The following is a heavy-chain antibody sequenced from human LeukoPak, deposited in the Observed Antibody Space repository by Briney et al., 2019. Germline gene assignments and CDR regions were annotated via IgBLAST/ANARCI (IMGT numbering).Heavy chain of an antibody. CDR3: ARQREVAGLSGFDF. Sequence: SETLSLTCTVSGGSISSYYWSWIRQPPGKGLEWIGYIYYSGSTNYNPSLNSRVTISVDTSKNQFSLKLSSVTAADTAVYYCARQREVAGLSGFDFWGQGTMVTVSS. V-gene: IGHV4-59*08. CDR1: GGSISSYY. J-gene: IGHJ3*01. CDR2: IYYSGST. D-gene: IGHD6-19*01.